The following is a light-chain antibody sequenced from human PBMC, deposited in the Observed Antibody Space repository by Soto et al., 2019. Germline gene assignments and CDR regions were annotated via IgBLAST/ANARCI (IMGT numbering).Light chain of an antibody. Sequence: EIVLTQSPGTLSLSPGERTTLXXRASQRVSNNYLAWYQQKPGQAPRAXIYGASGRATGIPDRFSGSGSGTDFTLTISRLEPEDFAVYYCHHYGGSPITFGQGTRLEI. CDR2: GAS. V-gene: IGKV3-20*01. J-gene: IGKJ5*01. CDR1: QRVSNNY. CDR3: HHYGGSPIT.